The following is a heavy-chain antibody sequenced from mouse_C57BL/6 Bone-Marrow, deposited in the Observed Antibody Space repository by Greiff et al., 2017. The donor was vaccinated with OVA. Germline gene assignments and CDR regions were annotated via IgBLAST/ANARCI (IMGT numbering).Heavy chain of an antibody. Sequence: QVQLQQPGAELVRPGSSVKLSCKASGYTFTSYWMHWVKQRPIQGLEWIGNIDPSDSETPYNQKFKDKATLTVDKSSSTAYMQLSSLTSEDSAVYYCARSEYYYGSSYWYFDVWGTGTTVTVSS. CDR3: ARSEYYYGSSYWYFDV. CDR2: IDPSDSET. V-gene: IGHV1-52*01. J-gene: IGHJ1*03. D-gene: IGHD1-1*01. CDR1: GYTFTSYW.